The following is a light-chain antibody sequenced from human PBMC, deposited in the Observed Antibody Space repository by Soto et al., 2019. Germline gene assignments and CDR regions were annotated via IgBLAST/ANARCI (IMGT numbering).Light chain of an antibody. Sequence: EIVLTQSPGTLSLSPGERATLSCRASQRVAGNSLAWYQQNAGQATSLLVYGASSRAAGIPDRFSGSGSGTDFTLTISRLEPEDFAVYYCQQYATSPWTFGQGTKVEIK. V-gene: IGKV3-20*01. J-gene: IGKJ1*01. CDR2: GAS. CDR1: QRVAGNS. CDR3: QQYATSPWT.